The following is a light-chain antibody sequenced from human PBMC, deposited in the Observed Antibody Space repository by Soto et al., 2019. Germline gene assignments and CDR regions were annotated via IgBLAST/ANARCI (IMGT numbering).Light chain of an antibody. CDR1: QSVFTY. V-gene: IGKV3-11*01. J-gene: IGKJ4*01. CDR3: QQRSNWPSLT. Sequence: EILLTQSPATLSLSPGERATLSCRASQSVFTYLAWYQHKPGQAPRLLIYDASTRATGIPARFSGSGSGTDFTLTISSLQPEDFAVYYCQQRSNWPSLTFGGGTKVEIK. CDR2: DAS.